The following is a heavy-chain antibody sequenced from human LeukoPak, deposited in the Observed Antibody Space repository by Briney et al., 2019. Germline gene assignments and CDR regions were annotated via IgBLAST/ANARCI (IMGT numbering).Heavy chain of an antibody. J-gene: IGHJ5*02. Sequence: GGSLRLSCAASGFTFSSYAMGWVRQAPGKGLEWVSAISGSGGSTYYADSVKGRFTISRDNSKNTLYLQMNSLRAEDTAVYYCAKDTVRSVAGTDWFDPWGQGTLVTVSS. CDR1: GFTFSSYA. D-gene: IGHD6-19*01. CDR2: ISGSGGST. CDR3: AKDTVRSVAGTDWFDP. V-gene: IGHV3-23*01.